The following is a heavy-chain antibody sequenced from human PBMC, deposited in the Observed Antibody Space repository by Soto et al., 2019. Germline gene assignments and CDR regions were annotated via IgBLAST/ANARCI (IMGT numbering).Heavy chain of an antibody. Sequence: ASVKVSCKASGDTFNFYSINWVRQAPGQGLEWMGWISAYNGNTNYAQKLQGRVTMTTDTSTSTAYMELRSLRSDDTAVYYCARGEGAAGDHADYWGQGTLVTVSS. D-gene: IGHD1-26*01. V-gene: IGHV1-18*01. J-gene: IGHJ4*02. CDR1: GDTFNFYS. CDR2: ISAYNGNT. CDR3: ARGEGAAGDHADY.